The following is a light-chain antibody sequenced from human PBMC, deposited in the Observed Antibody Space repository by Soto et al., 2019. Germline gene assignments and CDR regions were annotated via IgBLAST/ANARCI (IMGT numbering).Light chain of an antibody. Sequence: DIQMTQSPSSLSASVGDRVTITCRASQSISNYLNWYQQKPGTAPKLLIYAASSLEYGVPSRFSGSGSGTDFTLTISSLQPEDFATYYCQQSYSTPVTCGQGTKLEIK. CDR1: QSISNY. J-gene: IGKJ2*01. CDR2: AAS. CDR3: QQSYSTPVT. V-gene: IGKV1-39*01.